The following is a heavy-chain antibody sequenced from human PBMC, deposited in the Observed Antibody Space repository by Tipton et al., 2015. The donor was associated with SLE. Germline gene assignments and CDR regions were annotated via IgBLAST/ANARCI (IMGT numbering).Heavy chain of an antibody. CDR1: GGSFSGYY. Sequence: TLSLTCAVYGGSFSGYYWSWIRQPPGKGLEWIGEINHSGSTNYNPSLKSRVTISVDTSKNQFSLKLSSVTAADTAVYFCARVSGSYLYYYYYHYMDVWGKGTTVTVSS. V-gene: IGHV4-34*01. D-gene: IGHD1-26*01. J-gene: IGHJ6*03. CDR2: INHSGST. CDR3: ARVSGSYLYYYYYHYMDV.